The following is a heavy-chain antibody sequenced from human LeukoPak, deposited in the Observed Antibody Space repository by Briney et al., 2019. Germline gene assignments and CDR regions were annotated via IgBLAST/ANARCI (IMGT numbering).Heavy chain of an antibody. CDR2: ISGSGGST. CDR1: GFTFNTYA. CDR3: AQNPRSVSWLDP. V-gene: IGHV3-23*01. J-gene: IGHJ5*02. Sequence: GGSLRLSCAASGFTFNTYAMTWVRQAPGKGLEWVSSISGSGGSTYYTDSVKGRFTISRDNSKNTLYMQMNSLRHEDTALYYCAQNPRSVSWLDPWGQGTRVTVSS. D-gene: IGHD5/OR15-5a*01.